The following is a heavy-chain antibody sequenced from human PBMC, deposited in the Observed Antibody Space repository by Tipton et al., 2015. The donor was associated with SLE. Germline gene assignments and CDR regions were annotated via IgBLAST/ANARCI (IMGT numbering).Heavy chain of an antibody. CDR2: IFYSGST. CDR3: ARQSAVGPGADS. V-gene: IGHV4-31*03. CDR1: GDSVITGAHY. Sequence: TLSLTCTVSGDSVITGAHYWSWIRHHPGKGLEWIGNIFYSGSTYYNPSLESRVTISIDRSQNQFSLSLTSLTAADTAVYYCARQSAVGPGADSWGQGILVTV. D-gene: IGHD3/OR15-3a*01. J-gene: IGHJ4*02.